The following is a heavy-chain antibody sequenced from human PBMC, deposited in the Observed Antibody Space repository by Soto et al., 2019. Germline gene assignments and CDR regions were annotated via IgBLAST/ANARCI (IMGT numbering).Heavy chain of an antibody. V-gene: IGHV3-30*18. J-gene: IGHJ4*02. CDR3: AKAGRWELRVPPDDY. Sequence: QVQLVESGGGVVQPGRSLRLSCAAPGFTFSSYGMHWVRQAPGKGLEWVAVISYDGSNKYYADSVKGRFTISRDNSKNTLYLQMNSLRAEDTAVYYCAKAGRWELRVPPDDYWGQGTLVTVSS. D-gene: IGHD1-26*01. CDR2: ISYDGSNK. CDR1: GFTFSSYG.